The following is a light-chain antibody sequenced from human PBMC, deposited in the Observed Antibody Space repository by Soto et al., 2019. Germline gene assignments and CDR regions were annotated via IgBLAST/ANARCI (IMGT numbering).Light chain of an antibody. CDR2: SNN. CDR3: AAWDDSLNGVV. V-gene: IGLV1-44*01. J-gene: IGLJ2*01. CDR1: TSNIGGYH. Sequence: QSVLSQPPSASGTPGQTVTISCSGGTSNIGGYHVHWYRQFPGTAPQLLIYSNNQRPSGVPDRFSGSKSGTSASLAISGLRSEDEADYYCAAWDDSLNGVVFGGGTKLTVL.